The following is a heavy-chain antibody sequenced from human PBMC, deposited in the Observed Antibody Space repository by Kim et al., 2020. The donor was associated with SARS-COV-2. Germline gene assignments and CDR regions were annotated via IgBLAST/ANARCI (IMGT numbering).Heavy chain of an antibody. J-gene: IGHJ4*02. D-gene: IGHD3-10*01. Sequence: GGSLRLSCAASGFTFSSYYMSWVRQAPGKGLECVSAINSGGGRSYSATSVKGIFTISRDSSKNTLYLQMGSLTAENMAVYYCAREGLWFGAPAPFYCWGQGTLV. CDR3: AREGLWFGAPAPFYC. CDR1: GFTFSSYY. CDR2: INSGGGRS. V-gene: IGHV3-64*01.